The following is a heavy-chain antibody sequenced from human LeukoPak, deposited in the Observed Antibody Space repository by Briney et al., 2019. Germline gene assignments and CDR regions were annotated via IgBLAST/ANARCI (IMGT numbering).Heavy chain of an antibody. D-gene: IGHD6-13*01. V-gene: IGHV4-34*01. Sequence: SETLSLTCAVYGGSYSGYYWSWIRQPPGKGLEWIGEINHSGSTNYNPSLKSRVTISVDTSKNQFSLKLYSVTAADTAVYYCAREGDKRAAAAYWGQGTLVTVSS. J-gene: IGHJ4*02. CDR2: INHSGST. CDR1: GGSYSGYY. CDR3: AREGDKRAAAAY.